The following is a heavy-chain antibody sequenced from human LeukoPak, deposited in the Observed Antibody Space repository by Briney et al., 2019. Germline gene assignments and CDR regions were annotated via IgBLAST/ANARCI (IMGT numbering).Heavy chain of an antibody. V-gene: IGHV1-2*02. Sequence: ASVKVSCKASGYTFTGYYMHWVRQAPGRGLEWMGWINPNSGGTNYAQKFQGRVTMTRDTSISTAYMELSRLRSDDTAVYYCARDRVGIQLWNNFYYFDYWGQGTLVTVSS. CDR2: INPNSGGT. J-gene: IGHJ4*02. D-gene: IGHD5-18*01. CDR3: ARDRVGIQLWNNFYYFDY. CDR1: GYTFTGYY.